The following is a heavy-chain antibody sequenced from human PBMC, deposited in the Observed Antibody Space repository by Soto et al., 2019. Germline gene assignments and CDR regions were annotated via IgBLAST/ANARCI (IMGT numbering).Heavy chain of an antibody. CDR2: IYYTGST. V-gene: IGHV4-59*01. J-gene: IGHJ4*02. CDR1: GGSIRSYY. Sequence: SETLSLTCTVSGGSIRSYYWSWIRQPPGKGLEWIGYIYYTGSTDYNPSLKSRVTMSVDTSKNQFSLKLRSVTAADTAVYYCVRDSYNFDDWGQGILVTVS. D-gene: IGHD5-18*01. CDR3: VRDSYNFDD.